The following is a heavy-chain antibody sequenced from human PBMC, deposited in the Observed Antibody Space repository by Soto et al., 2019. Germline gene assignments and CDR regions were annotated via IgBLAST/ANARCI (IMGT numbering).Heavy chain of an antibody. CDR1: GISFSNTW. Sequence: GGSLRLSCAASGISFSNTWMHWVRQVPGKGLVWVAYINSDGTTTTYADSVRGRFTISRDNAKNTVYLQMNSLRAEDTALYYCTTDGSYAQYVWGQGTAVTVSS. D-gene: IGHD2-2*01. J-gene: IGHJ6*02. V-gene: IGHV3-74*01. CDR3: TTDGSYAQYV. CDR2: INSDGTTT.